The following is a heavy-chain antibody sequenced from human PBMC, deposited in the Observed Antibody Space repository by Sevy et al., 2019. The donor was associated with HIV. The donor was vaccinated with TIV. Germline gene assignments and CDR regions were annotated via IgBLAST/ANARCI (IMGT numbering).Heavy chain of an antibody. J-gene: IGHJ4*02. CDR3: ARVVRYCGGDCYSYFDY. CDR2: INPSGGST. V-gene: IGHV1-46*03. D-gene: IGHD2-21*01. CDR1: GYTFTSYY. Sequence: ASVKVSCKASGYTFTSYYMHWVRQAPGQGLEWMGIINPSGGSTSYAQKFQGRVTMTRDTSTSTVYMELSSLRSEDTAVYYCARVVRYCGGDCYSYFDYWGQGTLVTVSS.